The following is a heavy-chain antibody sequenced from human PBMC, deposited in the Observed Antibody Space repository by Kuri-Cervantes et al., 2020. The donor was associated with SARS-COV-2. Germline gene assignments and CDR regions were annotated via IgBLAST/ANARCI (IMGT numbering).Heavy chain of an antibody. CDR1: GFTFSNYA. Sequence: GGSLRLSCAASGFTFSNYAMSWVRQAPGKGLEWVSVISYHGHDTYYADSVKGRFTISRDSSKDTLYLQMNSLRAEGTAIYYCAKGFMEIPPTRYYDPWGQGTLVTVSS. D-gene: IGHD3-10*01. J-gene: IGHJ5*02. CDR2: ISYHGHDT. V-gene: IGHV3-23*01. CDR3: AKGFMEIPPTRYYDP.